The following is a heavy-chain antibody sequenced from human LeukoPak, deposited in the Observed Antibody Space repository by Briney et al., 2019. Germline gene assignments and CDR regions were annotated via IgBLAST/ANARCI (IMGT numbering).Heavy chain of an antibody. CDR1: GFTFSNYG. Sequence: GGSLRRSCAASGFTFSNYGMHWVRQAPGKGLEWVALIRYDGSNKYYADSVKGRFSISRDNSKNTLYLQMNSLRAEDTAVYYCAKDGEWELRDALDISGQGTMVTVSS. CDR3: AKDGEWELRDALDI. V-gene: IGHV3-30*02. D-gene: IGHD1-26*01. J-gene: IGHJ3*02. CDR2: IRYDGSNK.